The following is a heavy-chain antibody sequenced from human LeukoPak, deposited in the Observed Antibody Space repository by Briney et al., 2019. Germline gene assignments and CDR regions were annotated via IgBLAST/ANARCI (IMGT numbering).Heavy chain of an antibody. J-gene: IGHJ4*02. V-gene: IGHV3-21*01. CDR2: ISSSSSYI. D-gene: IGHD6-13*01. Sequence: GGSLRLSCAASGFTFSSYSMNWVRQAPGKGLEWVSSISSSSSYIYYADSVKGRFTISRDNAKNSLYLQMSSLRAEDTAVYYCARVGSSWFDFDYWGQGTLVTVSS. CDR3: ARVGSSWFDFDY. CDR1: GFTFSSYS.